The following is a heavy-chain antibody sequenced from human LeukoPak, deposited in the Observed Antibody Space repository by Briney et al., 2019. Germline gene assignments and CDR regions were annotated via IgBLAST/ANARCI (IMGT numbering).Heavy chain of an antibody. CDR3: AKDQGGDRYTFGGVIALQRGYGMDV. J-gene: IGHJ6*02. V-gene: IGHV3-74*01. D-gene: IGHD3-16*02. CDR1: GFTFSSYW. CDR2: IKSDGSSA. Sequence: PGGSLRLSCTASGFTFSSYWMHWVRQAPGEGLVWVSRIKSDGSSATYADSVKGRFTISRDNAKNTLYLQMDSPRAEDTAVYYCAKDQGGDRYTFGGVIALQRGYGMDVWGQGTTVTVSS.